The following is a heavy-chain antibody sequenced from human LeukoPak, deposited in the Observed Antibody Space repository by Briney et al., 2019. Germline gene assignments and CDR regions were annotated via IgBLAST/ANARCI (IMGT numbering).Heavy chain of an antibody. CDR1: GFTPDDYA. V-gene: IGHV3-9*02. CDR3: AKGVDSITMAFDY. CDR2: ISGNSGSR. Sequence: GRSLRLSCAVSGFTPDDYAMHWVRRAPGKGLGWVSGISGNSGSRGYADSVKGRFTISRDNAKNSLYLQMNSLRAEDMALYYCAKGVDSITMAFDYWGQGTLVTVSS. J-gene: IGHJ4*02. D-gene: IGHD3-10*01.